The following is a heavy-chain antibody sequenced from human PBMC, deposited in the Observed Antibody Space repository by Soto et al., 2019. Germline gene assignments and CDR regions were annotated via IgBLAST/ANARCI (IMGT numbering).Heavy chain of an antibody. CDR3: ARDLHSGSYYSRSRGYYYGMDV. CDR2: ISSSSSYI. D-gene: IGHD1-26*01. CDR1: GFTFSSYS. Sequence: KPGGSLRVSCAASGFTFSSYSMNWVRQAPGKGLEWVSSISSSSSYIYYVDSVKGRFTISRDNAKNSLYLQMNSLRAEDTAVYYCARDLHSGSYYSRSRGYYYGMDVWGQGTTVTVSS. V-gene: IGHV3-21*01. J-gene: IGHJ6*02.